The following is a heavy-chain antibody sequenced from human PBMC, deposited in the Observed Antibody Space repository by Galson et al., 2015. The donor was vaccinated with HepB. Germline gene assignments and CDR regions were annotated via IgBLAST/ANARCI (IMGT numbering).Heavy chain of an antibody. V-gene: IGHV3-33*01. CDR3: VRESPMAMVTFDL. D-gene: IGHD5-18*01. Sequence: SLRLSCAASGFIFSRHGIHWVRQAPGKGLECVAMIWHDGSNKLYADSGKGRFTISRDNSKNTLYLQMNSLRAEDTAVYYCVRESPMAMVTFDLWGRGTLVTVSS. CDR1: GFIFSRHG. CDR2: IWHDGSNK. J-gene: IGHJ4*02.